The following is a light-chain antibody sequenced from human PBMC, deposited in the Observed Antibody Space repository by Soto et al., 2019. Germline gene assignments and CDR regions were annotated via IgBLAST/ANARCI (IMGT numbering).Light chain of an antibody. CDR1: QSVSTN. Sequence: ELVLTQSPGTLSVSPGDRATLYCRASQSVSTNLAWYKQKAGQAPRRRIYGASTRATGIQARFSGSGSGTEFTLTISSLKSEEFAVYDCQQYSIWRTFGQGTKVDIK. CDR2: GAS. V-gene: IGKV3-15*01. J-gene: IGKJ1*01. CDR3: QQYSIWRT.